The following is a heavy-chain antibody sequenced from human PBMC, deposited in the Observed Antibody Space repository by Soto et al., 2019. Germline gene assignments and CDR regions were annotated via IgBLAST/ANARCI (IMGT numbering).Heavy chain of an antibody. D-gene: IGHD2-15*01. Sequence: GGSLRLSCAASGFTFSSYSMNWVRQAPGKGLEWVSSISSSSSYIYYADSVKGRFTISRDNAKNSLYLQMNSLRAEDTAVYSCARIQGYCSGGTCSPFDXWGLGTLVTVSS. CDR3: ARIQGYCSGGTCSPFDX. J-gene: IGHJ4*02. CDR2: ISSSSSYI. CDR1: GFTFSSYS. V-gene: IGHV3-21*01.